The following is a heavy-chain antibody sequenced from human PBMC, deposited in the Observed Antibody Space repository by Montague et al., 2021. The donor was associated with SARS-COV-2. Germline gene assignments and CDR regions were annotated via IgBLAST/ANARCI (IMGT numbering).Heavy chain of an antibody. CDR3: AKDNQWGYYYMDV. V-gene: IGHV3-9*01. CDR1: GFIFGDYA. Sequence: SLRLSCPASGFIFGDYAMHWVRQAPGKGLEWVSGISRNSGSIGYADSVKGRFTISRDNAKNSLYLQMNSLRAEDTALYYCAKDNQWGYYYMDVWGKGTTVTVSS. D-gene: IGHD1-26*01. J-gene: IGHJ6*03. CDR2: ISRNSGSI.